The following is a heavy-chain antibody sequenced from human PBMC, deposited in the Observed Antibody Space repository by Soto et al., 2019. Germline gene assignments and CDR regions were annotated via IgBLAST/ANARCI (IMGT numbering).Heavy chain of an antibody. Sequence: VQLVESGGGLVKPGGSLRLSCAASGFTFTNAWMYWVRQAPGKGLEWVGRIKSKSSGGTIDYAAPVKGRFTISRDDSENTLYLQMNNLETEDTALYYCTTRLTVASAIDVWGLGTMVTVSS. CDR1: GFTFTNAW. CDR2: IKSKSSGGTI. J-gene: IGHJ3*01. CDR3: TTRLTVASAIDV. V-gene: IGHV3-15*01. D-gene: IGHD5-12*01.